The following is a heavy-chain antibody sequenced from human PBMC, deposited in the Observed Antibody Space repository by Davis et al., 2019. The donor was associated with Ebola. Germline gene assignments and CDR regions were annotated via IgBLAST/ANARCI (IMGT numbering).Heavy chain of an antibody. D-gene: IGHD1-26*01. J-gene: IGHJ4*02. CDR1: GFTFDDYA. Sequence: GGSLRLSCAAPGFTFDDYAMHWVRQAPGKGLEWVSLISGDGGSTYYADSVKGRFTISRDNSKNSLYLQMNSLRTEDTALYYGAKDMWELLILDYWGQGTLVTVSS. V-gene: IGHV3-43*02. CDR3: AKDMWELLILDY. CDR2: ISGDGGST.